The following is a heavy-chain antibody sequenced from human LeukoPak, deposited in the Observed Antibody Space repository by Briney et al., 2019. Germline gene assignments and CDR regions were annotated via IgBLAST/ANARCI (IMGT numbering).Heavy chain of an antibody. CDR1: GFTFSSYS. V-gene: IGHV3-23*01. D-gene: IGHD6-19*01. Sequence: GGSLRLSCAASGFTFSSYSMNWVRQAPGKGLEWVSAISGSGGSTYYADSAKGRFTISRDNSKNTLYLQMNSLRAEDTAVYYCAKGDSTGPHSSGLSYWGQGTLVTVSS. CDR2: ISGSGGST. CDR3: AKGDSTGPHSSGLSY. J-gene: IGHJ4*02.